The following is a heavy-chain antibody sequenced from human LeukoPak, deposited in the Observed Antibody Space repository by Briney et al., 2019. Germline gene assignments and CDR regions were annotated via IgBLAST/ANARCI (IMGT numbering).Heavy chain of an antibody. CDR2: IHNSGTT. D-gene: IGHD1-26*01. CDR3: ARQSNPLAWEPPSGPFDY. Sequence: PSETLSLTCTVSGGSISSSTYYWGWIRQPPGKGLEWIATIHNSGTTYYNPSLKSRVTISVDTSKNQFSLKLSSVTAADTAVYYCARQSNPLAWEPPSGPFDYWGQGTLVTVSS. V-gene: IGHV4-39*01. CDR1: GGSISSSTYY. J-gene: IGHJ4*02.